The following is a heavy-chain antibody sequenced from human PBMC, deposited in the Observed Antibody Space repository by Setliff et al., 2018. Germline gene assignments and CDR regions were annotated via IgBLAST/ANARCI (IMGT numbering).Heavy chain of an antibody. CDR3: ARGHCSSGECPNYFDP. J-gene: IGHJ5*02. CDR2: IYYGGNT. D-gene: IGHD2-15*01. Sequence: SETLSLTCTVSGGSMIGGHYYWSWIRQLPGKGLEWIAYIYYGGNTYYNPSLKSRVTISVDTSKNQFSLKINSVTAADTAVYYCARGHCSSGECPNYFDPWGQGTQVTVSS. CDR1: GGSMIGGHYY. V-gene: IGHV4-31*03.